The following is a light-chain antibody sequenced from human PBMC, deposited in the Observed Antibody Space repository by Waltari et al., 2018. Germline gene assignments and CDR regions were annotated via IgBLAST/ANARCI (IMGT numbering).Light chain of an antibody. Sequence: IQMTQSPSSLSASVGDRVTITCRASQSIGSKLNWYHQKPGKAPKVLIYAASSLQSGVPSRFSGSGSGTDFTLTISSLQPEDCGTYDCRQSMSPSPFTVGQGTKLEIK. J-gene: IGKJ2*01. V-gene: IGKV1-39*01. CDR2: AAS. CDR1: QSIGSK. CDR3: RQSMSPSPFT.